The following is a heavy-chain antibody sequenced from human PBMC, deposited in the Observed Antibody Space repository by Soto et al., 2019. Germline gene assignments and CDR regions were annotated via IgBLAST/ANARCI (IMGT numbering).Heavy chain of an antibody. J-gene: IGHJ6*02. CDR3: ARGRYCSGGSCPFYGMDV. V-gene: IGHV4-34*01. CDR2: INHSGST. Sequence: SDTLSLTCAAYGGSFSGYYWSWIRQPPGKGLEWIGEINHSGSTNYNPSLKSRVTISVDTSKNQFSLKLSSVTAADTAVYYCARGRYCSGGSCPFYGMDVWGQGTTVTVSS. D-gene: IGHD2-15*01. CDR1: GGSFSGYY.